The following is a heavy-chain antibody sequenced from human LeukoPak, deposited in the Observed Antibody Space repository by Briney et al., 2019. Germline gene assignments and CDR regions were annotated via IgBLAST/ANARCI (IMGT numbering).Heavy chain of an antibody. Sequence: GGSLRLSCAASGFTFSYHLMTWVRQAPGKGLEWVANIKNDGAVKNYVDSVKGRFTISRDNAKNSLYLQMNSLGAEDTAVYYCAKDSYSKGDFWGQGVLVTVSS. CDR2: IKNDGAVK. J-gene: IGHJ4*02. CDR3: AKDSYSKGDF. CDR1: GFTFSYHL. D-gene: IGHD6-13*01. V-gene: IGHV3-7*01.